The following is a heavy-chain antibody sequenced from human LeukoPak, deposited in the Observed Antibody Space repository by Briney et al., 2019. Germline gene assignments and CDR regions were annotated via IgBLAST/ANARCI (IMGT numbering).Heavy chain of an antibody. Sequence: GGSLRLSCAASGFTFSSYAMSWVRQAPGKGLEWVSAISGSGGSTYYADSVKGRFTISRDNSKNTLYLQMNSLRAEDTAVYYCAKSIVVVVAATPGRFDPWGQGTLVTVSS. CDR3: AKSIVVVVAATPGRFDP. J-gene: IGHJ5*02. CDR1: GFTFSSYA. D-gene: IGHD2-15*01. V-gene: IGHV3-23*01. CDR2: ISGSGGST.